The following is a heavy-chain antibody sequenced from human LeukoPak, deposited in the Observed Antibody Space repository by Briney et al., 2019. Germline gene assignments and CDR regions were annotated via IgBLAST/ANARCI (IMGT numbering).Heavy chain of an antibody. V-gene: IGHV3-23*01. CDR3: AKDPGYQVVYCFDY. J-gene: IGHJ4*02. D-gene: IGHD2-2*01. CDR1: GFTFSSYS. CDR2: ISGSGGST. Sequence: PGGSLRLSCAASGFTFSSYSMSWVRQAPGKGLEWVSGISGSGGSTGYADSVKGRFTISRDNSKNTLYLQMYSLRVEDTAVYYCAKDPGYQVVYCFDYWGQGTLVTVSS.